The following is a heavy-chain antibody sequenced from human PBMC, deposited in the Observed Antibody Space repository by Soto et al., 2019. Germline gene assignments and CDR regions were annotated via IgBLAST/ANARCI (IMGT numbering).Heavy chain of an antibody. V-gene: IGHV3-30*18. CDR2: ISYDGSNK. CDR3: AKGRPYYGSGSEDV. Sequence: GGSLRLSCAASGFTFSSYGMHWVRQAPGKGLEWVAVISYDGSNKYYADSVKGRFTISRDNSKNTLYLQMNSLRAEDTAVYYCAKGRPYYGSGSEDVWGKGTTVTVSS. CDR1: GFTFSSYG. D-gene: IGHD3-10*01. J-gene: IGHJ6*04.